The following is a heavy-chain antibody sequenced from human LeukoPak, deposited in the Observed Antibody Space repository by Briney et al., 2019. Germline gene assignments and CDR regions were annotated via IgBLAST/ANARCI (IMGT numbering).Heavy chain of an antibody. D-gene: IGHD3-3*01. CDR3: ARETYYDFWSGYYHYYYYMDV. Sequence: GGSLRLSCEVSGFTFNTHWMHWVRQAPGKGLVWVSRIDSDVSSTTYADSVKGRFTISRDNAKNTLYLQMNSLRAEDTAVYYGARETYYDFWSGYYHYYYYMDVWGKGTMVTVSS. CDR1: GFTFNTHW. CDR2: IDSDVSST. V-gene: IGHV3-74*01. J-gene: IGHJ6*03.